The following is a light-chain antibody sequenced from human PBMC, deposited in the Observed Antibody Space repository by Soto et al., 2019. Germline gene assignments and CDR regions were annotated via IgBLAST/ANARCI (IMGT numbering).Light chain of an antibody. J-gene: IGLJ1*01. CDR1: SSDVGGYDY. CDR3: SSYAGSTNFV. CDR2: EVT. Sequence: QSALSHPPSASWSPGQAFTISCTGTSSDVGGYDYVSWYQQHPGKAPKLMIYEVTKRPSGVPDRFSGSKSGNTASLTVSGLQAEDEADYYCSSYAGSTNFVFGTGTKVTVL. V-gene: IGLV2-8*01.